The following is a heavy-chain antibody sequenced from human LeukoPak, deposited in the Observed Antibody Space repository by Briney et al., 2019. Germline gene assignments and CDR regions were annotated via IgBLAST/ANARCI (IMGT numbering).Heavy chain of an antibody. D-gene: IGHD2-2*01. CDR1: GFTVSSNE. J-gene: IGHJ3*02. CDR3: AKDGPPISPVRSYAFDI. CDR2: ISGGST. Sequence: GRSLRLSCAASGFTVSSNEMSWVRQAPGKGLEWVSSISGGSTYYADSRKGRFTISRDNSKNTLYLQMNSLRAEDTAVYYCAKDGPPISPVRSYAFDIWGQGTMVTVSS. V-gene: IGHV3-38-3*01.